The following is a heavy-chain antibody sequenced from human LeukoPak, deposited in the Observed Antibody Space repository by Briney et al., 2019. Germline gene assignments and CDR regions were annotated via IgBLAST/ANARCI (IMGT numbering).Heavy chain of an antibody. Sequence: SETLSLTCTVSGGSISSYYWSWIRQHPGKGLEWIGYIYYSGSTNYNPSLKSRVTISVDTSKNQFSLKLSSVTAADTAVYYCAAQELSSLPFDYWGQGTLVTVSS. J-gene: IGHJ4*02. V-gene: IGHV4-59*01. CDR3: AAQELSSLPFDY. CDR1: GGSISSYY. CDR2: IYYSGST. D-gene: IGHD3-16*02.